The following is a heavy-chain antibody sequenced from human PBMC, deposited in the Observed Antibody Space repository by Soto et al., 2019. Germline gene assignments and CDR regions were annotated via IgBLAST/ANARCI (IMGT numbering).Heavy chain of an antibody. D-gene: IGHD5-12*01. J-gene: IGHJ4*02. CDR2: IKQDGSEK. CDR1: GFTFSSYW. Sequence: GGSLRLSCAASGFTFSSYWMSWVRQAPGKGLEWVANIKQDGSEKYYVDSVKGRFTISRDNAKNSLYLQMNSLRAEDTAVYYCARLYSGYDYTNLFDYWGQGTLVTVSS. V-gene: IGHV3-7*01. CDR3: ARLYSGYDYTNLFDY.